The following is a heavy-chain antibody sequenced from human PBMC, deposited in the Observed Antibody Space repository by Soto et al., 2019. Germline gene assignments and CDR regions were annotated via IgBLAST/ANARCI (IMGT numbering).Heavy chain of an antibody. Sequence: GGSLRLSCLASGFTFETYGMHWVRRAPGKGLEWVAVIWYDGSKKYYADSVKGRFTISRDNSKNTVSLQMNNLRVDDTAVYFCARDALRTATSPWFDPWGQGALVTVSS. J-gene: IGHJ5*02. V-gene: IGHV3-33*01. CDR3: ARDALRTATSPWFDP. CDR1: GFTFETYG. CDR2: IWYDGSKK. D-gene: IGHD2-21*02.